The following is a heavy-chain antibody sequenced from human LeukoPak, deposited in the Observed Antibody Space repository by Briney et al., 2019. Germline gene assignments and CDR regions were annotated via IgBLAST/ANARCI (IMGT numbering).Heavy chain of an antibody. CDR2: FNPGDSDI. CDR1: GYSFTTYW. CDR3: ARHVSSSRVAFDI. V-gene: IGHV5-51*01. J-gene: IGHJ3*02. D-gene: IGHD2-2*01. Sequence: AGESLKISCEVYGYSFTTYWLGWVRQMPGKGLEWMGTFNPGDSDIRYSPSFQGQVTISADKSISTAYLQWSSLKASDTAMYYCARHVSSSRVAFDIWGQGTMVTVSS.